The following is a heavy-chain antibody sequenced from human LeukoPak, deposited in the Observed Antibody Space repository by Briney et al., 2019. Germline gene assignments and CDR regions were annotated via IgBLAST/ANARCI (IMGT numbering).Heavy chain of an antibody. D-gene: IGHD3-10*01. V-gene: IGHV3-74*01. Sequence: GGSLRLSCAASGFTFSSYWMHWVRQAPGKGLVWVSRINGDGSSTSYADSVKGRFTISRGNAKNTLYLQMNSLRAEDTAVYYCATGSGSPYYYYYYYMDVWGKGTTVTVSS. CDR1: GFTFSSYW. CDR2: INGDGSST. J-gene: IGHJ6*03. CDR3: ATGSGSPYYYYYYYMDV.